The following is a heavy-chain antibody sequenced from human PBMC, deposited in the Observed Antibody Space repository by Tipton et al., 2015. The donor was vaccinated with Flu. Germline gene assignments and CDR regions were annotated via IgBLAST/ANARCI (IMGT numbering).Heavy chain of an antibody. J-gene: IGHJ6*03. V-gene: IGHV4-59*01. CDR3: ARITSSETFFYYMDV. D-gene: IGHD2-2*01. CDR1: GGSISSYY. Sequence: TLSLTCTVSGGSISSYYWSWIRQPPGKGLEWIGYIYYSGSTNYNPSLKSRVTISVDTSKNQFSLNLSSVTAADTAVYYCARITSSETFFYYMDVWGKGTTVPVSS. CDR2: IYYSGST.